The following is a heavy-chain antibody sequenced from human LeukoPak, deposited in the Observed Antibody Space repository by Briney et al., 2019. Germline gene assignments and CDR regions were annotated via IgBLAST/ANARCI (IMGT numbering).Heavy chain of an antibody. J-gene: IGHJ4*02. CDR3: ARPRLTINYYFDY. Sequence: GGSLRLSCVDSGITFSSYAMTWVRQAPGKGLEWVSSISPSGGTTDYADSVRGRFTISRDNSRTTLYLQMNSLRADDTAVYYCARPRLTINYYFDYWGQGTLVTVSS. V-gene: IGHV3-23*01. D-gene: IGHD5-12*01. CDR2: ISPSGGTT. CDR1: GITFSSYA.